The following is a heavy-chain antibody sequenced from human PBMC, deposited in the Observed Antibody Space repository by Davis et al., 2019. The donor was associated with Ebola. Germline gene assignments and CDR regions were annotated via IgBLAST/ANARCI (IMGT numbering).Heavy chain of an antibody. CDR1: GFAVGSKY. V-gene: IGHV3-66*02. D-gene: IGHD4-17*01. CDR2: IYSVGTT. CDR3: VGDDGDSVEDGWFDP. Sequence: GESLKISCAASGFAVGSKYMNWIRQGPGKGLEWVSVIYSVGTTYYADSVKGRFTISRDNSKNTLYLLMDSLRAEDSAVYYCVGDDGDSVEDGWFDPWGQGTTVTVSS. J-gene: IGHJ5*02.